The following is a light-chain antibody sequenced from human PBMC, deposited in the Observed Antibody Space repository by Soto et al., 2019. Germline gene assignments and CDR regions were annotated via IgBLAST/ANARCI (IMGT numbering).Light chain of an antibody. Sequence: QSVQSQPASVSGSPGHAITISCTGTSGDVADSKYVSWYQQHPGKAPKLIIHDVTNRPSGVSNRFSGSKSGNTASLTLSGLQADEEAYSYCSSYTTASRWVFGGGTNVTVL. J-gene: IGLJ3*02. V-gene: IGLV2-14*01. CDR3: SSYTTASRWV. CDR2: DVT. CDR1: SGDVADSKY.